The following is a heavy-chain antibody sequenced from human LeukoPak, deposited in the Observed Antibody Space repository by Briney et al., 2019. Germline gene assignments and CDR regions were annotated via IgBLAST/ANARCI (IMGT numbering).Heavy chain of an antibody. CDR2: IYYSGST. D-gene: IGHD3-22*01. J-gene: IGHJ4*02. V-gene: IGHV4-31*03. CDR3: ARELDYYDSSGSVVF. CDR1: GGSISSSSYY. Sequence: SETLSLTCTVSGGSISSSSYYWGWIRQPPGKGLEWIGYIYYSGSTYYNPSLKSRVTISVDTSKNQFSLKLSSVTAADTAVYYCARELDYYDSSGSVVFWGQGTLVTVSS.